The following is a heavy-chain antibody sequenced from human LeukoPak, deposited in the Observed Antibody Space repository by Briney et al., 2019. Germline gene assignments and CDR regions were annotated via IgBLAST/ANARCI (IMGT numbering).Heavy chain of an antibody. CDR2: TYYRCKVYN. V-gene: IGHV6-1*01. D-gene: IGHD1-7*01. CDR1: GDTFSSNSAA. Sequence: SQTLSLTCVVSGDTFSSNSAAWHWIRQSPSRGLEWLGRTYYRCKVYNDYAGSVKSRITINPNTSKDQYTLQLNSVTPDDTACYYCVRDRSDFARRYNWNYWRGAMDVWGKGTMVTVSS. J-gene: IGHJ6*03. CDR3: VRDRSDFARRYNWNYWRGAMDV.